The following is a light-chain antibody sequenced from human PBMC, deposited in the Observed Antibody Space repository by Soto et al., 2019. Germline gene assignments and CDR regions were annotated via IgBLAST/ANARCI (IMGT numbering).Light chain of an antibody. CDR3: ASYTGSSTVV. Sequence: QSVLTQPASVSGSPGQSLTVSCTGTSSDVGGYNYVSWYQQHPGKAPKLMIYDVSNRPSEVSNRFSGSRSVNTASLTISGLQAEDEADYYCASYTGSSTVVFGGGTKLTVL. CDR1: SSDVGGYNY. J-gene: IGLJ2*01. V-gene: IGLV2-14*01. CDR2: DVS.